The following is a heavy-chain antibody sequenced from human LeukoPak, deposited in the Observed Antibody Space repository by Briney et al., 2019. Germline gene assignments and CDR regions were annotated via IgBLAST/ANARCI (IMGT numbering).Heavy chain of an antibody. CDR1: SGSIDNEH. CDR3: AREGAPYYDYVWGSYRLPWFDP. V-gene: IGHV4-59*12. D-gene: IGHD3-16*02. CDR2: TVYRGSN. J-gene: IGHJ5*02. Sequence: SETLSLTCSVSSGSIDNEHWCWVRQPPGKGLEWIGHTVYRGSNKYNPSLKSRVAISVDKSKNQFSLKLSSVTAADTAVYYCAREGAPYYDYVWGSYRLPWFDPWGQGTLVTVSS.